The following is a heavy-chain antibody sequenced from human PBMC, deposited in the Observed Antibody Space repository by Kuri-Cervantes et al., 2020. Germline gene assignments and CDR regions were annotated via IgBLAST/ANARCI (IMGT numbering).Heavy chain of an antibody. V-gene: IGHV3-30*01. CDR3: AKDKEDRVFDY. Sequence: GESLKISCAASGFTFSSYAMHWVRQAPGKGLEWVAVISYDGSNKYYADSVKGRFTISRDNSKNTLYLQMNSLRAEDTAVYYCAKDKEDRVFDYWGQGTLVTVSS. CDR1: GFTFSSYA. J-gene: IGHJ4*02. CDR2: ISYDGSNK.